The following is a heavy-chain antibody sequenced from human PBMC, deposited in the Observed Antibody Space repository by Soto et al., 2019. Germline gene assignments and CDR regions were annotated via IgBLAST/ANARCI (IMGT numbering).Heavy chain of an antibody. CDR2: ISSSSSTI. V-gene: IGHV3-48*02. CDR1: GFTFSSYS. Sequence: GGSLRLSCAASGFTFSSYSMNWVRQAPGKGLEWVSYISSSSSTIYYADSVKGRFTISRDNAKNSLYLQMNSLRDEDTAVYYCARGWKYYDFWSGYPPDYWGQGTLVTVSS. D-gene: IGHD3-3*01. CDR3: ARGWKYYDFWSGYPPDY. J-gene: IGHJ4*02.